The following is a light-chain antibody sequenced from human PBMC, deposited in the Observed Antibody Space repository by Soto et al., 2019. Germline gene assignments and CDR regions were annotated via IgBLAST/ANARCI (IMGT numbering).Light chain of an antibody. CDR2: KAS. V-gene: IGKV1-5*03. Sequence: DIQMTQSPSTLSASIGDRVTITCRASQSINDWLAWYQQKPGQAPKLLIYKASSLESGVPSRFSGSGSGTDFTLTISSLQPDDFATYYCQEYKSSSPWTFGQGTKVDI. CDR3: QEYKSSSPWT. CDR1: QSINDW. J-gene: IGKJ1*01.